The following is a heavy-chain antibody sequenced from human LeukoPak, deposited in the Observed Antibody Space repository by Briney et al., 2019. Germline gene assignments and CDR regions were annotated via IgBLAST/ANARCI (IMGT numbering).Heavy chain of an antibody. V-gene: IGHV1-18*01. J-gene: IGHJ6*02. CDR2: ISAYNGNT. CDR1: GYTFTSYG. CDR3: AREPTRYFDWLLSGGYYYYGMDV. D-gene: IGHD3-9*01. Sequence: VASVKVSCKASGYTFTSYGISWVRQAPGQGLEWMGWISAYNGNTNYAQKLQGRVTMTTDTSTSTAYMELRSLRSDDTAVYYCAREPTRYFDWLLSGGYYYYGMDVWGQGTTVTVSS.